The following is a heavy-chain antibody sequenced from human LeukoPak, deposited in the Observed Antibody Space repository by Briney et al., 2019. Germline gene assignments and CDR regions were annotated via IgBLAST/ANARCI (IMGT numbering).Heavy chain of an antibody. J-gene: IGHJ5*02. D-gene: IGHD6-19*01. CDR1: GFTFSSHS. V-gene: IGHV3-23*01. CDR3: AKGRKGIAVWFGWFDP. CDR2: ISGSGGST. Sequence: GGSLRLSCAASGFTFSSHSMNWVRQAPGKGLEWVSAISGSGGSTYYADSVKGRFTISRDNSKNTLYLQMNSLRAEDTAVYYCAKGRKGIAVWFGWFDPWGQGTLVTVSS.